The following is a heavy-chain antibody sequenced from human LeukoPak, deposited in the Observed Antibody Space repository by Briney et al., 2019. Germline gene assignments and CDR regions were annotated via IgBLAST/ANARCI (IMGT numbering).Heavy chain of an antibody. CDR2: ISSTNGYI. J-gene: IGHJ4*02. Sequence: GGSLRLSCAASGFTFSSYSMNWVRQAPGKGLEWVSYISSTNGYIYYADSVRGRFTISRDNAKNSLYLQMNSLRAEDMALYYCAKSKYLGGSYDYWGQGTLVTVSS. V-gene: IGHV3-21*04. CDR1: GFTFSSYS. CDR3: AKSKYLGGSYDY. D-gene: IGHD3-10*01.